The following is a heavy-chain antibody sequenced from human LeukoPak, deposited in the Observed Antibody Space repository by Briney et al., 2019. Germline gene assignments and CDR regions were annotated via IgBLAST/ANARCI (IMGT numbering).Heavy chain of an antibody. CDR2: IYYSGNT. CDR1: GGSIRSYY. Sequence: AETLSLTCSVWGGSIRSYYWRWIRQPGGRGGEGSGYIYYSGNTNYNPSLKRRFTISVDTSKNHFSLKLRPVTAADTAVYYCARLRYDSSGYYYYYYGMDVWGQGTTVTVSS. D-gene: IGHD3-22*01. V-gene: IGHV4-59*08. J-gene: IGHJ6*02. CDR3: ARLRYDSSGYYYYYYGMDV.